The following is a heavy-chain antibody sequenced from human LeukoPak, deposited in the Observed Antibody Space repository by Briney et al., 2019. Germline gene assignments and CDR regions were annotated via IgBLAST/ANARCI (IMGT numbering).Heavy chain of an antibody. CDR1: GYSFTSYW. J-gene: IGHJ4*02. CDR3: ARHSGHSGGDCYSDY. D-gene: IGHD2-21*02. CDR2: IYPGDSDT. Sequence: GESLKISCKGSGYSFTSYWIGWVRQMPGKGLEWMGIIYPGDSDTRYSPSFQGQVTISADKSISTAYLQWSSLKASDTAMYYCARHSGHSGGDCYSDYWGQGTLVTVSS. V-gene: IGHV5-51*01.